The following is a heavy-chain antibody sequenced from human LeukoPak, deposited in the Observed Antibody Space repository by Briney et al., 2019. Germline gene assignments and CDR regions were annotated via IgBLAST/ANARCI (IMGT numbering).Heavy chain of an antibody. CDR2: IYTTGST. Sequence: SETLSLTCTVSGGSISSYYWSWIRQPAGKGLEWIGRIYTTGSTNYNPSLKSRVTMSVDTSKNQFSLKLSSVTAADTAVYHCARGAHAVSRLLVTVDAFDIWGQGTMVTVSS. CDR1: GGSISSYY. J-gene: IGHJ3*02. D-gene: IGHD1-14*01. CDR3: ARGAHAVSRLLVTVDAFDI. V-gene: IGHV4-4*07.